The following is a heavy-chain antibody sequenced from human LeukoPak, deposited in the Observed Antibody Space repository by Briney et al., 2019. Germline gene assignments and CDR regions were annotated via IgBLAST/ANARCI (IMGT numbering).Heavy chain of an antibody. D-gene: IGHD1-1*01. CDR1: GFTFSSYS. CDR2: ISSGSGSI. J-gene: IGHJ4*02. Sequence: GGSLRLSCAASGFTFSSYSMNWVRQAPGKGLEWVSSISSGSGSIYYADSVKGRFTISRDNAKNSLYLQMNSLRAEDTAVYYCARDWNYYSCWGQGTLVTVSS. V-gene: IGHV3-21*01. CDR3: ARDWNYYSC.